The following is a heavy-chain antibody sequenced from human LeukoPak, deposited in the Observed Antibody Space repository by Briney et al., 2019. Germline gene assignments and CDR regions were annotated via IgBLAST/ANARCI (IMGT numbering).Heavy chain of an antibody. D-gene: IGHD6-13*01. V-gene: IGHV3-23*01. Sequence: GGSLRLSCAASEFSFSNYAMTWVRQAPGKGLEWASSIIGSGGSTYYADSVKGRFTISRDNSKNTLYLQMSSLRAEDTAVYYCAKSLAAAGRMYFDYWGQGTLVTVSS. CDR3: AKSLAAAGRMYFDY. J-gene: IGHJ4*02. CDR2: IIGSGGST. CDR1: EFSFSNYA.